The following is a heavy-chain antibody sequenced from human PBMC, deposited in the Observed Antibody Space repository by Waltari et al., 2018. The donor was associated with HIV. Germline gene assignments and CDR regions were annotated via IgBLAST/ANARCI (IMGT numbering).Heavy chain of an antibody. V-gene: IGHV1-8*01. D-gene: IGHD2-2*01. Sequence: GASVKVSCKASGYTFTSYDINWVRQATGQGLEWMGWMNPNSGNTGYAQKFQGRVTMTRDTSISTAYMELSSLRSDDTAVYYCARALGRGYCSSTSCFFDYWGQGPLVTVSS. CDR1: GYTFTSYD. CDR3: ARALGRGYCSSTSCFFDY. J-gene: IGHJ4*02. CDR2: MNPNSGNT.